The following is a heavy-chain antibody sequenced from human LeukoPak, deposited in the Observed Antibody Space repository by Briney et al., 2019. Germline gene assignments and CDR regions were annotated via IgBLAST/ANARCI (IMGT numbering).Heavy chain of an antibody. CDR2: IYHSGST. J-gene: IGHJ3*02. CDR1: GGSISSGGYS. V-gene: IGHV4-30-2*01. D-gene: IGHD6-13*01. Sequence: SETLSLTCAVSGGSISSGGYSWSWIRQPPGKGLEWIGYIYHSGSTYYNPSLKSRVTISVDRSKNQFSLKLSSVTAADTAVYYCARLRGIAAAGPENAFDIWGQGTMVTVSS. CDR3: ARLRGIAAAGPENAFDI.